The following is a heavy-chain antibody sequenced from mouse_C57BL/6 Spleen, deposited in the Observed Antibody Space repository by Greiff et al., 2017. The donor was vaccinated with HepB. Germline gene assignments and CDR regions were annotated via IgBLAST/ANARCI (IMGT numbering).Heavy chain of an antibody. CDR3: ASPYGSSSHWYFDV. V-gene: IGHV1-81*01. CDR1: GYTFTSYG. J-gene: IGHJ1*03. CDR2: IYPRSGNT. Sequence: QVQLQQSGAELARPGASVKLSCKASGYTFTSYGISWVKQRTGQGLEWIGEIYPRSGNTYYNEKFKGKATLTADKSSSTAYMELRSLTSEDSAVYFCASPYGSSSHWYFDVWGTGTTVTVSS. D-gene: IGHD1-1*01.